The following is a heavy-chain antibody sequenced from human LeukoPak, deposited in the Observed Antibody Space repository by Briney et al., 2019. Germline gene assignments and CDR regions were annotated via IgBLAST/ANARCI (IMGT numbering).Heavy chain of an antibody. Sequence: GRSLRFSCAASGFIFSSYAMSSVRQAPGKGLESVSAIGGGADITYYAASVKGRFTISRDNSKNTLYLQVNSLRAEDTAVYYCAKDSYDSSGSRYDFWGPGTLVTVSS. V-gene: IGHV3-23*01. D-gene: IGHD3-22*01. CDR2: IGGGADIT. J-gene: IGHJ4*02. CDR1: GFIFSSYA. CDR3: AKDSYDSSGSRYDF.